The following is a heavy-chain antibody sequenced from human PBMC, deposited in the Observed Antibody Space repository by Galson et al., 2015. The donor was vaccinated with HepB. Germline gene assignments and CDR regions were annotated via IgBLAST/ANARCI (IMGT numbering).Heavy chain of an antibody. J-gene: IGHJ5*02. Sequence: SVKVSCKASGYTFTGYYMHWVRQAPGQGLEWMGRINPNSGGTNYAQKFQGRVTMTRDTSISTAYMELSRLRSDDTAVYYCARVWVWSGPYNWFDPWGQGTLVTVSS. D-gene: IGHD3-3*01. CDR2: INPNSGGT. CDR1: GYTFTGYY. V-gene: IGHV1-2*06. CDR3: ARVWVWSGPYNWFDP.